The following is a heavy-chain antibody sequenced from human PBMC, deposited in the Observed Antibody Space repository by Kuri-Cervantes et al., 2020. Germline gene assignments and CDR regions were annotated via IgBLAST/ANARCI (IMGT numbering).Heavy chain of an antibody. J-gene: IGHJ4*02. CDR1: EFTFNNAW. CDR2: ISSSSSYI. CDR3: GRGGGYPSF. D-gene: IGHD6-25*01. Sequence: GGSLRLSCAASEFTFNNAWMNWVRQAPGKELEWVSSISSSSSYIYYADSVKGRFTISRDNAKNSLYLERSSLRGDDTAVYYCGRGGGYPSFWGQGTLVTVSS. V-gene: IGHV3-21*01.